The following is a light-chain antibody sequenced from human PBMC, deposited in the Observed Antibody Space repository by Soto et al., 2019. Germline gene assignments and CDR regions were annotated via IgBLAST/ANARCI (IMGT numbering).Light chain of an antibody. CDR1: QSVNSSD. CDR2: GAS. J-gene: IGKJ1*01. Sequence: DIVLTQSPGTLSLSPGERATLSCRASQSVNSSDLAWSQQKPGQAPRXPIYGASSRATAIPDSVSGXGSGTVFTLTINLLEPDDFALYYRHEYGNATQTFSQRNKVDIK. V-gene: IGKV3-20*01. CDR3: HEYGNATQT.